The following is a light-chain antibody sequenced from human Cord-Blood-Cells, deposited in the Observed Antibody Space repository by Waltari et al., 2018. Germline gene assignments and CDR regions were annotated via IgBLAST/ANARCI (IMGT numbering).Light chain of an antibody. CDR1: SSDVGSYNL. CDR3: CSYAGSSTLV. Sequence: QSALTQPASVSGSPGQSITISCTGTSSDVGSYNLVSWYQQHPGKAPKRMIYEVSKRPSGFSNRFSGSKSGNTASLTISGLQAEDEADYYCCSYAGSSTLVFGGGTKLTVL. V-gene: IGLV2-23*02. CDR2: EVS. J-gene: IGLJ2*01.